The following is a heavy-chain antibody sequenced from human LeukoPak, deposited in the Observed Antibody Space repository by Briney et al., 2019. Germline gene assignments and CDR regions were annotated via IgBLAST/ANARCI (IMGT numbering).Heavy chain of an antibody. D-gene: IGHD2-2*01. J-gene: IGHJ5*02. CDR3: AREDSHCSSTSCYAGGYNWFDP. CDR1: GFTFSSYW. CDR2: IKQDGSEK. Sequence: GGSLRLSCAASGFTFSSYWMSWVRQAPGKGLEWVANIKQDGSEKYYVDSVKGRFTISRDNAKNSLYLQMNSLRAEDTAVYYCAREDSHCSSTSCYAGGYNWFDPWGQGTLVTVSS. V-gene: IGHV3-7*01.